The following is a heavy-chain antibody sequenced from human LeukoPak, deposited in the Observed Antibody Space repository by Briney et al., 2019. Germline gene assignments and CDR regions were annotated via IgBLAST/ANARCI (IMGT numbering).Heavy chain of an antibody. D-gene: IGHD6-19*01. CDR3: ARDRVAGTVRAFDI. CDR2: IYYSGST. Sequence: SETLSPTCTVSGGSISSGGYYWSWIRQHPGKGLEWIGYIYYSGSTYYNPSLKSRVTISVDTSKNQFSLKLSSVTAADTAVYYCARDRVAGTVRAFDIWGQGTMVTVSS. J-gene: IGHJ3*02. V-gene: IGHV4-31*03. CDR1: GGSISSGGYY.